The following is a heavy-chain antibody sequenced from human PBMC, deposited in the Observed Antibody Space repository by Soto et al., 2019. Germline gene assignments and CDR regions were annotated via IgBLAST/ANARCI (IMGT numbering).Heavy chain of an antibody. CDR2: IWYDGSNK. Sequence: GGSLRLSCAASGFTFSSYGMHWVRQAPGKGLEWVAVIWYDGSNKYYADSVKGRFTISRDNSKNTLYLQMNSLRAEDTAVYYCASTGSYSSSSFIGYWGQRTLVTVS. V-gene: IGHV3-33*01. CDR3: ASTGSYSSSSFIGY. J-gene: IGHJ4*02. D-gene: IGHD6-6*01. CDR1: GFTFSSYG.